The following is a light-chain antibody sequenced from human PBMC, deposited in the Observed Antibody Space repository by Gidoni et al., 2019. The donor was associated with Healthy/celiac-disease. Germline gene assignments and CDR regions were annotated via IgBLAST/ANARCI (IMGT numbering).Light chain of an antibody. CDR2: YDS. CDR1: NIGSKS. CDR3: QVWDSSSDHVV. Sequence: YVLTQPPPVSVAPGKTARITCGGNNIGSKSVHWYQQKPGQAPVLVIYYDSDRPSGIPERFSGSNSGNTATLTISRVEAGDEADYYCQVWDSSSDHVVFGGGTKLTVL. J-gene: IGLJ2*01. V-gene: IGLV3-21*04.